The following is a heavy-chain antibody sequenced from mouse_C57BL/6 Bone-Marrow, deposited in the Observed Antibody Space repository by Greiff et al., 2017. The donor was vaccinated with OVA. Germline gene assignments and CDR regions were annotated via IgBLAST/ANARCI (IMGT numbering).Heavy chain of an antibody. CDR3: TTWIATVVASTGYYAMDY. Sequence: VQLQQSGAELVRPGASVKLSCTASGFNIKDDYMHWVKQRPEQGLEWIGWIDPENGDTEYASKFQGKATITADTSSNTAYLQLSSLTSEDTAVYYCTTWIATVVASTGYYAMDYWGQGTSGTVSS. CDR2: IDPENGDT. V-gene: IGHV14-4*01. CDR1: GFNIKDDY. D-gene: IGHD1-1*01. J-gene: IGHJ4*01.